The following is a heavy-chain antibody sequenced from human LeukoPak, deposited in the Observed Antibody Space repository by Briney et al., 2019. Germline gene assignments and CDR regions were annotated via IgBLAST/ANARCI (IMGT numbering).Heavy chain of an antibody. V-gene: IGHV4-34*01. CDR2: INHSGST. D-gene: IGHD2-2*01. CDR3: ARDSGDCSSTSCLLYGMDV. Sequence: SETLSLTCAVYGGSFSGYYWSWIRQPPGEGLEWIGEINHSGSTNYNPSLKSRVTISVDTSKNQFSLKLSSVTAADTAVYYCARDSGDCSSTSCLLYGMDVWGQGTTVTVSS. J-gene: IGHJ6*02. CDR1: GGSFSGYY.